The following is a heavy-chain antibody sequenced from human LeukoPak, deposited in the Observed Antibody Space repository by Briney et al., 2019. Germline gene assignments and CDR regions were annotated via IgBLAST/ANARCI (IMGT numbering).Heavy chain of an antibody. CDR3: AGDIAAAGTRSDY. CDR2: IYYSGST. J-gene: IGHJ4*02. CDR1: GGSISSSSYY. Sequence: PSETLSLTCTVSGGSISSSSYYWGWIRQPPGKGLEWIGSIYYSGSTYYNPSLKSRVTISVDTSKNQFSLKLSSVTAADTAVYYCAGDIAAAGTRSDYWGQGTLVTVSS. D-gene: IGHD6-13*01. V-gene: IGHV4-39*07.